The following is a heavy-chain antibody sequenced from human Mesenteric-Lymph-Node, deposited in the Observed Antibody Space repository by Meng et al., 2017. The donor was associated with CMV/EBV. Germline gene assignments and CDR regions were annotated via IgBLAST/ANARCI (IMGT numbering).Heavy chain of an antibody. Sequence: GESLKISCAASGFTFDDYAMHWVRQAPGKGLEWVSLISWDGGSTYYADSVKGRFTISRDNSKNSLYLQMNSLRAEDTALYYCAKDIGGYFDYWGQGTLVTVSS. D-gene: IGHD3-10*01. J-gene: IGHJ4*02. CDR3: AKDIGGYFDY. CDR2: ISWDGGST. CDR1: GFTFDDYA. V-gene: IGHV3-43D*03.